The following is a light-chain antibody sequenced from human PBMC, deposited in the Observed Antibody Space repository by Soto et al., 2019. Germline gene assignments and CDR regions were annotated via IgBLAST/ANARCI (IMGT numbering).Light chain of an antibody. Sequence: EIVLTQSPATLSLSPGETATLSCRASQSVSSYLAWYQQKPGQAPRLLIYDASNRATGIPARFSGSGSGTDFTLTISSLAPEGFAVYYCQQRSSWPYTFGQGAKLEIK. V-gene: IGKV3-11*01. J-gene: IGKJ2*01. CDR3: QQRSSWPYT. CDR1: QSVSSY. CDR2: DAS.